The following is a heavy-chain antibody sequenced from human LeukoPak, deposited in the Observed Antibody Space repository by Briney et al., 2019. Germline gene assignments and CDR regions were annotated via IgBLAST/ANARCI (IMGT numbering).Heavy chain of an antibody. V-gene: IGHV1-8*01. Sequence: ASVKVSCKASGYTFTSYDINWVRQATGQGLEWMGWMNPNSGNTGYAQKFQGRVTMTRNTSISTAYMELSSLRSEDTAVYYCARVESYSSSWYGYNWFDPWGQGTLVTVPS. CDR1: GYTFTSYD. D-gene: IGHD6-13*01. CDR2: MNPNSGNT. J-gene: IGHJ5*02. CDR3: ARVESYSSSWYGYNWFDP.